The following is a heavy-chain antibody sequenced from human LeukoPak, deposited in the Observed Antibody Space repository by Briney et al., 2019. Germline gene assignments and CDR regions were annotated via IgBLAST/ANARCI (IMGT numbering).Heavy chain of an antibody. CDR2: ISGSGGGT. Sequence: GGSLRLSCAVSGITLSNYGMSWVRQAPGKGLEWVAGISGSGGGTVYADSVKGRFTISRDNPKNTLYLQMNSLRAEDTAVYYCARMWWLEDYWGQGTLVTVSS. CDR3: ARMWWLEDY. D-gene: IGHD2-21*01. V-gene: IGHV3-23*01. CDR1: GITLSNYG. J-gene: IGHJ4*02.